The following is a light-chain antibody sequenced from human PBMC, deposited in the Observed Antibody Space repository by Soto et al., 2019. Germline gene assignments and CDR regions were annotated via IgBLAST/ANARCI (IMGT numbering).Light chain of an antibody. CDR1: SSDIGDYNC. CDR3: SSCTSSDTLV. V-gene: IGLV2-14*03. J-gene: IGLJ1*01. CDR2: DVY. Sequence: QSALTQPASVSGSPGQSITISCTGTSSDIGDYNCVSWYQQHPGKAPKLIIYDVYNRPSGVSNRFSGSKSGNTASLTISGLQAADEADYYCSSCTSSDTLVFGAGTKLTVL.